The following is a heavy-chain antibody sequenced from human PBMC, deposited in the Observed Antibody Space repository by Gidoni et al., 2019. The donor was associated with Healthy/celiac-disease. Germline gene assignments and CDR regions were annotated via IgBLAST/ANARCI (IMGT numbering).Heavy chain of an antibody. J-gene: IGHJ6*02. Sequence: QVQLQQWGAGLLKPSETLSLTCSVHGGSFSGYYWSWIRQPPGKGLERIGEINHGGSTKYNPARKSRVTISVDTSKIQFALKLSSVTAADTAVYYCARGFRRTAMGHYYYYGMDVWGQGTTVTVSS. D-gene: IGHD5-18*01. CDR1: GGSFSGYY. CDR2: INHGGST. V-gene: IGHV4-34*01. CDR3: ARGFRRTAMGHYYYYGMDV.